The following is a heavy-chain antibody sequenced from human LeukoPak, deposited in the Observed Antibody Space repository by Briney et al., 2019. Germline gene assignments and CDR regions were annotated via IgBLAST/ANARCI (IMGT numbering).Heavy chain of an antibody. V-gene: IGHV3-74*01. J-gene: IGHJ4*02. D-gene: IGHD3-22*01. CDR3: VKDLSSGTQTFDC. CDR1: GFTFSSYW. Sequence: GGSLRLSCAASGFTFSSYWMHWVRQAPGKGPVWVSRINNDGSGTTYADSVKGRFTISRDDAKNSLYLQMNSLRTEDTALYYCVKDLSSGTQTFDCRGQGTLVTVSS. CDR2: INNDGSGT.